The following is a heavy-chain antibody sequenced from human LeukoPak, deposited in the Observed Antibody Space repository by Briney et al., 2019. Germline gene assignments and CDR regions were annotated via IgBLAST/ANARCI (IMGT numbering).Heavy chain of an antibody. V-gene: IGHV4-31*03. CDR1: GGSISSGGYY. J-gene: IGHJ5*02. Sequence: SETLSLTCTVYGGSISSGGYYWSRIPPHPGMGLEWIGYLYYSGSSDSNPTLKSRVTVSVDTSKNQFSLKLSAVTAADTAVYYCAKANYDVWGGRQNWFDPWGRGTLVTVSS. CDR2: LYYSGSS. D-gene: IGHD3-3*01. CDR3: AKANYDVWGGRQNWFDP.